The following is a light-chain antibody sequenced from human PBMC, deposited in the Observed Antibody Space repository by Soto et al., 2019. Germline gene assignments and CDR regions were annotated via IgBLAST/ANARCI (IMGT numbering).Light chain of an antibody. Sequence: EIVMTQSPATLSVSPGESATLSCRASQSISSELAWYQQKPGQPPRLLIYGASTRATGVPARFNGSGSGSDFTLTISGLQSEDFAVYYCQQGHNWPLTFGQGTRLEI. V-gene: IGKV3-15*01. J-gene: IGKJ2*01. CDR2: GAS. CDR3: QQGHNWPLT. CDR1: QSISSE.